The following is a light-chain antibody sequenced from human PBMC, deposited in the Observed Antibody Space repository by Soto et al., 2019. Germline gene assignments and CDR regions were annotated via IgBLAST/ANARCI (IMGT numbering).Light chain of an antibody. CDR3: LQHNTYPLT. J-gene: IGKJ4*01. CDR2: AAS. V-gene: IGKV1-17*02. Sequence: IQISQPPSSQFESLGGRVTITCLTSQSISIYLNWDQRIARKATKLLIYAASSLQSGVPSRFSGSGSGTELTLTICNPQHEDFATYYCLQHNTYPLTFSGGTQVEI. CDR1: QSISIY.